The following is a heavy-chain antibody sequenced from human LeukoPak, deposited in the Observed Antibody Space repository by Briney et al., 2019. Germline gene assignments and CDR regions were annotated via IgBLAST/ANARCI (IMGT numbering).Heavy chain of an antibody. CDR2: INPSGGST. D-gene: IGHD4-17*01. V-gene: IGHV1-46*01. Sequence: ASVKVSCKASGYTFTSYYMHWARQAPGQGLEWMGIINPSGGSTSYAQKFQGRVTMTRDTSTSTVYMELSSLRSEDTAVYYCARASPTYGDYDYYYGMDVWGQGTTVTVS. CDR3: ARASPTYGDYDYYYGMDV. CDR1: GYTFTSYY. J-gene: IGHJ6*02.